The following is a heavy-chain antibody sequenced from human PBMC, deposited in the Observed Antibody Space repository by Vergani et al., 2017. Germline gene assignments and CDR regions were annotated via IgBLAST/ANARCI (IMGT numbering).Heavy chain of an antibody. J-gene: IGHJ4*02. Sequence: QVQLQESGPGLVKPSQTLSLTCTVSGGSISSGGYYWSWIRQHPGKGLEWIGYIYYSGSTYYNPSLKSRVTISVDTSKNQLSLKLSSVTAADTAVYYCARGGGSGSYYKLIDYWGQGTLVTVSS. CDR3: ARGGGSGSYYKLIDY. D-gene: IGHD3-10*01. CDR2: IYYSGST. V-gene: IGHV4-31*03. CDR1: GGSISSGGYY.